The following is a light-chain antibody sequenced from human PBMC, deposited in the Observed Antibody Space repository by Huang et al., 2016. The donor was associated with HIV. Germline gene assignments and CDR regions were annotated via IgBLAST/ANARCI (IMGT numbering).Light chain of an antibody. CDR1: QNISSN. CDR3: QQYDNWPPMYT. CDR2: GAF. V-gene: IGKV3-15*01. Sequence: DIVLTQSPATLSLSPGERATLSCRASQNISSNLAWYQQKPGQAPRLLIYGAFTRDAGFPARFSGSGSETEFTLTISSLESEDFAVYYCQQYDNWPPMYTFGQGTKLEIK. J-gene: IGKJ2*01.